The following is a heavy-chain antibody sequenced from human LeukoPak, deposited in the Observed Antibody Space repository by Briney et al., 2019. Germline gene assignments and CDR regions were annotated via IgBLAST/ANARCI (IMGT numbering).Heavy chain of an antibody. V-gene: IGHV3-9*03. CDR1: GFTFDDYA. CDR2: ISWNSGSI. Sequence: PGGSLRLSCAASGFTFDDYAMHWVRQAPGKGLEWVSGISWNSGSIGYADSVKGRFTISRDNAKNSLYLQMNSLRAEDMALYYCAKSASSTITFGGFYYFDYWGQGTLVTVSS. J-gene: IGHJ4*02. CDR3: AKSASSTITFGGFYYFDY. D-gene: IGHD3-16*01.